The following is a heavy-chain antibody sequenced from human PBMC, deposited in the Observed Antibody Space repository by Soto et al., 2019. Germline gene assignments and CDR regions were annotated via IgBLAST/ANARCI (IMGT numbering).Heavy chain of an antibody. D-gene: IGHD4-4*01. CDR1: VYTFTSYH. J-gene: IGHJ4*02. CDR2: MNPNSGNT. V-gene: IGHV1-8*01. Sequence: GAPVKLSRKASVYTFTSYHINWLRLATGQGLEWMGWMNPNSGNTGYAQKFQGRVTMTRNTSISTAYMELNSLRAEDTAVYYCAKEPNDDYSTPSYWGQGTLVTVSS. CDR3: AKEPNDDYSTPSY.